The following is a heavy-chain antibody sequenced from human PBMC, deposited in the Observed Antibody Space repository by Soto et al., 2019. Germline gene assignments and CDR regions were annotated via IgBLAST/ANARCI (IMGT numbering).Heavy chain of an antibody. CDR2: IIPIFGTA. D-gene: IGHD1-20*01. Sequence: SVKVSCKASGGTFSSYAISWVRQAPGQGLEWMGGIIPIFGTANYAQKCQGRVTITADKSTSTAYMELSSLRSEDTAVYYCAKRITGSLYFDYWGQGTLVTVSS. CDR1: GGTFSSYA. J-gene: IGHJ4*02. V-gene: IGHV1-69*06. CDR3: AKRITGSLYFDY.